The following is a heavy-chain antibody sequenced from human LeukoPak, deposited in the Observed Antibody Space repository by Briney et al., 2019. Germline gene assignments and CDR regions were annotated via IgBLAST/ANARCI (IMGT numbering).Heavy chain of an antibody. CDR1: GFTFSNYG. CDR2: ISGSGGST. CDR3: AKEPTLAADRDGYPDY. Sequence: AGGSLRLSCAASGFTFSNYGMRWVRQAPGKGLEWVSAISGSGGSTYYADSVKGRFTISRDNSKNTLYLQMNSLRAEDTAVYYCAKEPTLAADRDGYPDYWGQGTLVTVSS. V-gene: IGHV3-23*01. J-gene: IGHJ4*02. D-gene: IGHD5-24*01.